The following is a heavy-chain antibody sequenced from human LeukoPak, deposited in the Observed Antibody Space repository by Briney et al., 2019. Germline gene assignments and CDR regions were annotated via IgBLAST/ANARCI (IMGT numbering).Heavy chain of an antibody. V-gene: IGHV3-7*03. CDR1: GFPYRNSW. CDR3: AGGSSMEV. Sequence: GWSLRLSRAASGFPYRNSWMYWVRQAPGKGLEGVANIKKDGSGISYVDSVKGRFIISRDNARNSLYLQMNSLRVEDTAVYFCAGGSSMEVWGKGTAVTVSS. CDR2: IKKDGSGI. J-gene: IGHJ6*04. D-gene: IGHD1-26*01.